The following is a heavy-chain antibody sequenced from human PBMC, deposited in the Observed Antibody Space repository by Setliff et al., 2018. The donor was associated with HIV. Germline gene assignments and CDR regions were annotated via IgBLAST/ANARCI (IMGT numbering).Heavy chain of an antibody. V-gene: IGHV4-39*07. CDR2: VYHTGST. D-gene: IGHD3-10*01. J-gene: IGHJ5*02. CDR3: ARLGDYGSGGWFDP. CDR1: GGSISSSRNY. Sequence: PSETLSLTCTVSGGSISSSRNYWGWIRQPPGKGLEWIGSVYHTGSTYYNPSLKSRVTISVDTSKNQFSLKLSSVTAADTAVYYCARLGDYGSGGWFDPWGQGTLVTVSS.